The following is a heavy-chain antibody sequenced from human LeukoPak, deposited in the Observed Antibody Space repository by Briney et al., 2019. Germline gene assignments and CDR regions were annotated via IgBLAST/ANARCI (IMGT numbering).Heavy chain of an antibody. CDR2: IYFSGST. D-gene: IGHD3-22*01. CDR3: ARGDSQYYDSSGYNFIHAFDI. CDR1: GGSITSYQ. Sequence: SETLSLTCTVSGGSITSYQWSWIRQPPGKGLEWIGFIYFSGSTNYNPSLKSRVTISVDTSKNQFSLKLSSVTAADTAVYYCARGDSQYYDSSGYNFIHAFDIWGQGTMVTVSS. V-gene: IGHV4-59*01. J-gene: IGHJ3*02.